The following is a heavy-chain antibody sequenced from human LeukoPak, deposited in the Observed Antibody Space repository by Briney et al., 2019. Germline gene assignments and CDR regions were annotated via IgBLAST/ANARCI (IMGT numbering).Heavy chain of an antibody. CDR3: ARLSGAFDM. J-gene: IGHJ3*02. D-gene: IGHD1-26*01. Sequence: PSETLSLTCTVSGGSISSSSYYWGWIRQPPGKGLEWIGSTYYSGSTYYNPSLKSRVTISVDTSKNQSSLKLSSVTAADTAVYYCARLSGAFDMWGQGTMVTVSS. V-gene: IGHV4-39*07. CDR2: TYYSGST. CDR1: GGSISSSSYY.